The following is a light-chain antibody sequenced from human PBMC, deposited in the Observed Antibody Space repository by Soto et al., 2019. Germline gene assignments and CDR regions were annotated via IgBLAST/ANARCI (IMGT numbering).Light chain of an antibody. J-gene: IGKJ2*01. CDR2: GAS. CDR3: QQYNNRPPDT. V-gene: IGKV3-15*01. Sequence: EIVLTQSPATLSSFPGDRVTLSCRASQAVNTRLAWYQHKPGQAPRLLIYGASTRVAGIPARFSGSGSGTEFSLTISSLQSEDFAVYYCQQYNNRPPDTFGQGTKLEIK. CDR1: QAVNTR.